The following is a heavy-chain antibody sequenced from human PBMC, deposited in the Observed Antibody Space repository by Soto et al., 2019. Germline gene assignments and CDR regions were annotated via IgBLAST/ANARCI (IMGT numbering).Heavy chain of an antibody. J-gene: IGHJ6*02. V-gene: IGHV1-2*04. D-gene: IGHD3-3*01. CDR3: ARASLRSKTRPDYGMDV. CDR2: INPNSGGT. Sequence: EASVKVSCKASGYTFTGYYMHWVRQAPGQGLEWMGWINPNSGGTNYAQKFQGWVTMTRDTSISTAYMELSRLRSDDTAVYYCARASLRSKTRPDYGMDVWGQGTTVTVSS. CDR1: GYTFTGYY.